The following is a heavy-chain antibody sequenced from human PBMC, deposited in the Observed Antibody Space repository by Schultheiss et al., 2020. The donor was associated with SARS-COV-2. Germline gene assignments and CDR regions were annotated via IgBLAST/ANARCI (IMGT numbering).Heavy chain of an antibody. V-gene: IGHV4-34*01. CDR1: GGSFSGYY. J-gene: IGHJ5*02. D-gene: IGHD2-15*01. Sequence: SQTLSLTCAVYGGSFSGYYWNWIRLTPGKGLEWIGDINHSGKTNYNPSLKSRVTMSVDTSNSQFSLKLSSVTAADTAIYYCARGRRNIVVVVAAHNWFDPWGQGTLVTVSS. CDR3: ARGRRNIVVVVAAHNWFDP. CDR2: INHSGKT.